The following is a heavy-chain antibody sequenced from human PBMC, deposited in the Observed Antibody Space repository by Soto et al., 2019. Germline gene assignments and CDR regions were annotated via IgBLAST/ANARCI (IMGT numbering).Heavy chain of an antibody. Sequence: ASVKVSCKASGYTFTSYYMHWVRQAPGQGLEWMGIINPSGGSTSYAQKFQGRVTMTRDTSTSTVYMELSSLRSEDTAAYYCARTRAFGVVPRIYYYYYYMDVWDKGTTVTVSS. CDR1: GYTFTSYY. V-gene: IGHV1-46*03. D-gene: IGHD3-3*01. J-gene: IGHJ6*03. CDR2: INPSGGST. CDR3: ARTRAFGVVPRIYYYYYYMDV.